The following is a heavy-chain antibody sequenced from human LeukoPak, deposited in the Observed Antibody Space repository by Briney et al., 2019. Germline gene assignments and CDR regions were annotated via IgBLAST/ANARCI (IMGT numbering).Heavy chain of an antibody. V-gene: IGHV4-34*01. Sequence: SETLSLTCAVYGGSFSGYYWSWIRQPPGKGLEWIGEINHSGSTNYNPSLKSRVTISVDTSKNQFSLKLSSVTAADTAVYYCARLVGAGAFDIWGQGTMVTVSS. J-gene: IGHJ3*02. D-gene: IGHD1-26*01. CDR3: ARLVGAGAFDI. CDR2: INHSGST. CDR1: GGSFSGYY.